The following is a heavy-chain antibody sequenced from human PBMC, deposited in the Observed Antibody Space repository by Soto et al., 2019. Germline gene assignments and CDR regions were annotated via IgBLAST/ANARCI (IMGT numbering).Heavy chain of an antibody. CDR2: ISYDGSYK. CDR3: AREASSVIFDY. CDR1: GFTFSSYA. V-gene: IGHV3-30-3*01. D-gene: IGHD2-21*01. J-gene: IGHJ4*02. Sequence: QVQLVESGGGVVQPGRSLRLSCAASGFTFSSYAMDWVRQAPGKGREWVAVISYDGSYKYYADSVKGPFTIPRDNSKNALYLQMNSLRAEDTAVYYCAREASSVIFDYWGQGTLVTVSS.